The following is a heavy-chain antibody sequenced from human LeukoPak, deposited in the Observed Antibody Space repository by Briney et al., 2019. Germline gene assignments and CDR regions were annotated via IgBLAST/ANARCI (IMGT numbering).Heavy chain of an antibody. D-gene: IGHD3-3*01. CDR2: ISSSSSTI. V-gene: IGHV3-48*04. CDR1: GFTFSNAW. CDR3: ARDLLSGRVGY. Sequence: GGSLRLSCAASGFTFSNAWMSWVRQAPGKGLEWVSYISSSSSTIYYADSVKGRFTISRDNAKNSLYLQMNSLRAEDTALYYCARDLLSGRVGYWGQGTLVTVSS. J-gene: IGHJ4*02.